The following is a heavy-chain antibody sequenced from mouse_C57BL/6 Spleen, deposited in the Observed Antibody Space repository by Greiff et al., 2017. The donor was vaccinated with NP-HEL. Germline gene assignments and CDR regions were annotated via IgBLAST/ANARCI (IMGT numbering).Heavy chain of an antibody. V-gene: IGHV7-3*01. J-gene: IGHJ2*01. D-gene: IGHD1-1*01. Sequence: EVMSVESGGGLVQPGGSLSLSCAASGFTFTDYYMSWVRQPPGKALEWLGFIRNKANGYTTEYSASVKGRFTISRDNSQSILYLQMNALRAEDSATYYCARFLPFYYYGSSSFDYWGQGTTLTVSS. CDR3: ARFLPFYYYGSSSFDY. CDR2: IRNKANGYTT. CDR1: GFTFTDYY.